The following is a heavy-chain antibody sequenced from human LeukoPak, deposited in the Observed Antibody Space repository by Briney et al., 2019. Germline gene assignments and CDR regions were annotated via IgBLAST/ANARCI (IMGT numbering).Heavy chain of an antibody. Sequence: GGSLRLSCAASGFTFSSYSMNWVRQAPGKGLEWVSSISSSSSYIYYADSVKGRFTISRDNAKNSLYLQMNSLRAEDTAVYYCARIADFWSCLSPQDVDVWGQGTTVTVSS. CDR2: ISSSSSYI. D-gene: IGHD3-3*01. J-gene: IGHJ6*02. CDR3: ARIADFWSCLSPQDVDV. CDR1: GFTFSSYS. V-gene: IGHV3-21*01.